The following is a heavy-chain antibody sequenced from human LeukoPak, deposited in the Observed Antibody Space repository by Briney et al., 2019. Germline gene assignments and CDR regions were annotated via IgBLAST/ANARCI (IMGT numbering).Heavy chain of an antibody. V-gene: IGHV3-21*06. CDR1: GFTFSNAW. J-gene: IGHJ4*02. Sequence: GGSLRLSCAGSGFTFSNAWMSWVRQAPGEGLEWVSSISSSSSYIYYADSVKGRFTISRDNAKNSLYLQMNSLRAEDTAVYYCARDKKTDDYGDYWPWVVDYWGQGTLVTVS. CDR2: ISSSSSYI. CDR3: ARDKKTDDYGDYWPWVVDY. D-gene: IGHD4-17*01.